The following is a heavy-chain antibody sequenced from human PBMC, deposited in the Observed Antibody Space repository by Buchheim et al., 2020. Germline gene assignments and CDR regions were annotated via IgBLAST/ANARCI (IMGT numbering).Heavy chain of an antibody. V-gene: IGHV3-23*01. Sequence: EVQLLESGGGLVQPGGSLRLSCGASGFTFSNSAMNWVRQVPGKGLEWVSRISSSGGSTYYAASVKGRFTISRASSENTLYLQMNSLRAEDTALYYCAKERTGEYFDYWGQGTL. J-gene: IGHJ4*02. D-gene: IGHD1-1*01. CDR2: ISSSGGST. CDR1: GFTFSNSA. CDR3: AKERTGEYFDY.